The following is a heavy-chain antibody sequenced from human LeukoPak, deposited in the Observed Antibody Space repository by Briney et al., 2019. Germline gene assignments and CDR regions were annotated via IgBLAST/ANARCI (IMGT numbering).Heavy chain of an antibody. D-gene: IGHD6-19*01. CDR2: IYPGDSDT. J-gene: IGHJ5*02. CDR1: GYSFTTYW. V-gene: IGHV5-51*01. Sequence: GESLKISCKGSGYSFTTYWIGWVRQMPGKGLEWMGIIYPGDSDTRYSPSFQGQVTISADKSISTAYLQWSSLEASDTAVYYCGVAATGNWFDPWGQGTLVTVTS. CDR3: GVAATGNWFDP.